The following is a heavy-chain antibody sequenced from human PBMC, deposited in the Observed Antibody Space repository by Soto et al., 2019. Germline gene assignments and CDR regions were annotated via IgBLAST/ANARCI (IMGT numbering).Heavy chain of an antibody. CDR1: GFTFTSYG. CDR2: ISYDGFNR. Sequence: QVQLVESGGGVVQPGRSLRLSCAASGFTFTSYGMHWVRQAPGKGLEWVAVISYDGFNRYYGDSVKGRFTISRDDSKNTLYLQLNRLRPEDTAVYYCAMDASIAVAKGALCNWFDPWGQGTLVTVSS. V-gene: IGHV3-30*03. D-gene: IGHD6-13*01. J-gene: IGHJ5*02. CDR3: AMDASIAVAKGALCNWFDP.